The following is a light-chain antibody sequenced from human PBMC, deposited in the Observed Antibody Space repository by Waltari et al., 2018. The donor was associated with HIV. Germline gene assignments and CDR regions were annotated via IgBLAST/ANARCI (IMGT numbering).Light chain of an antibody. Sequence: VSASVGDRVTITCRASQSVGTWLAWYQQKPGQAPNLLIYGSSNLQSGVPSRFSGSGSGTDFTLTISRLQPADFATYYCQQAHSFPLTFGGGTKVEAK. CDR1: QSVGTW. CDR2: GSS. J-gene: IGKJ4*01. CDR3: QQAHSFPLT. V-gene: IGKV1D-12*01.